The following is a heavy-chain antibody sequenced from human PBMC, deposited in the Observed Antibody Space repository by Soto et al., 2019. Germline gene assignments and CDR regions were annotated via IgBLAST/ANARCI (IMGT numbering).Heavy chain of an antibody. D-gene: IGHD3-16*02. CDR3: ARGDITITFGGVIVLQGFDY. CDR2: INHSGST. V-gene: IGHV4-34*01. J-gene: IGHJ4*02. Sequence: QVQLQQWGAGLLKPSETLSLTCAVYGGSFSGYYWSWIRQPPGKGLEWIGEINHSGSTNYNPSLESRVTISVDTSKNQFSLKVNSVTAAETAVYFCARGDITITFGGVIVLQGFDYWGQGTLVTVSS. CDR1: GGSFSGYY.